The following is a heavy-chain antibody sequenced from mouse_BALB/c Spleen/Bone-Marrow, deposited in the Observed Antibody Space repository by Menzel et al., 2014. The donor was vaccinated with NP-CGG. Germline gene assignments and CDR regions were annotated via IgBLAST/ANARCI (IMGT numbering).Heavy chain of an antibody. D-gene: IGHD2-2*01. CDR2: IYPGSSTT. CDR1: GYTFTSYW. CDR3: TRAPIYYAYGAY. V-gene: IGHV1S22*01. J-gene: IGHJ3*01. Sequence: LQQSGSELVRPGASVKLSCKASGYTFTSYWMHWVKQRPGHGLEWIGNIYPGSSTTNYDEKFKSKATLTVETSSSTAYMQLSSLTSEDSAVYYCTRAPIYYAYGAYWGQGTLVTVSA.